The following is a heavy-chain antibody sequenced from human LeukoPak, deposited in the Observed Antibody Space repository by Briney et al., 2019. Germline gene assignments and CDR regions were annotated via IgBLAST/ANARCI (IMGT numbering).Heavy chain of an antibody. J-gene: IGHJ4*02. V-gene: IGHV4-34*01. Sequence: PSETLSLTCAVYGGSFSGYYWSWIRQPPGKGLEWIGEINHSGSTNYNPSLKSRVTISVDTPKNQFSLKLSSVTAADTAVYYCARGEGRKWLLHHYYFDYWGQGTLVTVSS. CDR2: INHSGST. D-gene: IGHD3-3*01. CDR1: GGSFSGYY. CDR3: ARGEGRKWLLHHYYFDY.